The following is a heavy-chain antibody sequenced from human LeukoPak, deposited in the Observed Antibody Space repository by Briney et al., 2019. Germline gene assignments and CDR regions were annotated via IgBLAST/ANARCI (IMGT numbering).Heavy chain of an antibody. CDR2: IYSGGST. V-gene: IGHV3-53*01. Sequence: GGSLRLSCAASGFTVSSNYMSWVRQAPGKGLEWVSVIYSGGSTYYADSVKGRFTISRDNSMNTLYLQMNSLRAEDTAVYYCAKAVAGTGFYYYGMDVWGQGTTVTVSS. J-gene: IGHJ6*02. D-gene: IGHD6-19*01. CDR3: AKAVAGTGFYYYGMDV. CDR1: GFTVSSNY.